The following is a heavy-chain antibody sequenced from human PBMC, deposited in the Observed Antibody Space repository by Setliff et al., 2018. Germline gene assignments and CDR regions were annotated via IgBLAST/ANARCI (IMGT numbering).Heavy chain of an antibody. Sequence: ASVKVSCKASGYTLSKYYMHWVRQAPGQGLEWLGWISTYNVNTTYAQKLQDRVTMTTDTSTSTAYMELRSLRSDDTAMYYCARDRKEIVVKPPAASLDYWGQGTQVTVSS. D-gene: IGHD2-2*01. CDR1: GYTLSKYY. CDR2: ISTYNVNT. J-gene: IGHJ4*02. V-gene: IGHV1-18*04. CDR3: ARDRKEIVVKPPAASLDY.